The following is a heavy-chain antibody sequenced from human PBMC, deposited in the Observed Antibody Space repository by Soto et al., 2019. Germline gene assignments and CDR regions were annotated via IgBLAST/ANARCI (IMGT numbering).Heavy chain of an antibody. J-gene: IGHJ4*02. D-gene: IGHD6-13*01. CDR2: IKQDGSEK. CDR3: AREGVGSSSWVDY. V-gene: IGHV3-7*03. Sequence: EVQLVESGVGLVQPGGSLRLSCAASGFTFSSYWMSWVRQAPGKGLEWVANIKQDGSEKYYVDSVKGRFTISRDNAKNSLYLQMNSLRAEDTAVYYCAREGVGSSSWVDYWGQGTLVTVSS. CDR1: GFTFSSYW.